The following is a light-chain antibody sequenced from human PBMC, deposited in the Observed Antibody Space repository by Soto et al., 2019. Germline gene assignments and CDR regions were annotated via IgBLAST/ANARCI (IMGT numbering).Light chain of an antibody. J-gene: IGLJ1*01. CDR2: DVT. CDR1: SSDVGAYKF. Sequence: QSALTQPASVSGSPGQSITISCTGTSSDVGAYKFVSWYQHHPGKAPKLIIYDVTTRPSGVSNRFSGSKSGDTASPTISGLQSEDEADYYCSSFTSSSTYVFGTGTKLTVL. V-gene: IGLV2-14*03. CDR3: SSFTSSSTYV.